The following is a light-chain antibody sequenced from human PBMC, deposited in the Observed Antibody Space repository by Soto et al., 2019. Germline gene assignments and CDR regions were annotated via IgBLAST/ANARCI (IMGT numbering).Light chain of an antibody. CDR3: QKFNTAPLT. Sequence: DIQMTQYPSSLSASVGDRVTITCWASQDISVYLAWYQQKPGKVPKLLIYSASTLQSGVPSRFSGSGSGTDFTLTISSLQPEDVATYFCQKFNTAPLTFGQGTRLEIK. V-gene: IGKV1-27*01. CDR2: SAS. J-gene: IGKJ5*01. CDR1: QDISVY.